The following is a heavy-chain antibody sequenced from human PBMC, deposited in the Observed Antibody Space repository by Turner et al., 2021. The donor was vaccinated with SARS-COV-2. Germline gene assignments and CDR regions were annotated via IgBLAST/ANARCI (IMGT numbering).Heavy chain of an antibody. D-gene: IGHD6-13*01. Sequence: QVQLVQSGAEVKKPGASVKVSCKASGSTFTGYYMHWVRQAPGQGLEWMGWINPNSGDTNYAQKFQGRVTMTRDTSISTAYMELSRLKSDDTAVYYCARVYSSSWEYYFDYWGQGTLVTVSS. V-gene: IGHV1-2*02. CDR1: GSTFTGYY. CDR2: INPNSGDT. CDR3: ARVYSSSWEYYFDY. J-gene: IGHJ4*02.